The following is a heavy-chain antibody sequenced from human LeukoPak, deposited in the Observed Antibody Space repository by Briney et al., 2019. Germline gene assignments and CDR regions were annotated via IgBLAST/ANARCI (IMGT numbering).Heavy chain of an antibody. J-gene: IGHJ4*02. Sequence: SQTLSLTCAISGDSVSSNTAAWNWIRQSPSRALEWLGRTYYRSKWKSDYAVSLRGRINISPDTSKNQFSLQLNSVSPEDTAVYYCARLVGNSPDYWGQGALVTVSS. CDR3: ARLVGNSPDY. CDR2: TYYRSKWKS. CDR1: GDSVSSNTAA. V-gene: IGHV6-1*01. D-gene: IGHD2/OR15-2a*01.